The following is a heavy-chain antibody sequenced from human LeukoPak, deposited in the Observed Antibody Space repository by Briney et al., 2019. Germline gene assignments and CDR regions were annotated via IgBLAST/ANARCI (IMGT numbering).Heavy chain of an antibody. CDR1: GFTFGTFT. J-gene: IGHJ3*02. V-gene: IGHV3-21*01. Sequence: GGSLRLSCAASGFTFGTFTMNWVRQTPGKGLEWVSSISTSSSYIYYADSVKGRFTVSRDNAKNSLYLQMNSLRDDDTAVYYCARDKLTGVSDAFDIWGQGTRVTVSS. CDR2: ISTSSSYI. D-gene: IGHD7-27*01. CDR3: ARDKLTGVSDAFDI.